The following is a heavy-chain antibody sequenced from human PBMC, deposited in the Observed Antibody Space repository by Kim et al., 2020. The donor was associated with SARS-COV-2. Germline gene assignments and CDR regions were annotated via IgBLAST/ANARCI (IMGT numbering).Heavy chain of an antibody. V-gene: IGHV4-4*06. D-gene: IGHD4-17*01. Sequence: PTLKSRHTMSVDMSKNQFSLELTSVTAADTAVYYCARDRDDYGDYSWFDPWGQGPLVTVSS. CDR3: ARDRDDYGDYSWFDP. J-gene: IGHJ5*02.